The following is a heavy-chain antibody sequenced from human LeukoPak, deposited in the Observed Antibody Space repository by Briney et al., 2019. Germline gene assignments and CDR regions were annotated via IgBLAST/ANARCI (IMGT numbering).Heavy chain of an antibody. CDR1: GFTFSTYW. Sequence: GGSLRLSCVASGFTFSTYWMNWVRQAPGKGLERVGTISPDGSDKYYVDSVKGRFTISRDDAKTSLYLQINSLRADDTALYFCARGIVVVVGASDHFDYWGQGTLITVSS. J-gene: IGHJ4*02. D-gene: IGHD2-15*01. V-gene: IGHV3-7*01. CDR2: ISPDGSDK. CDR3: ARGIVVVVGASDHFDY.